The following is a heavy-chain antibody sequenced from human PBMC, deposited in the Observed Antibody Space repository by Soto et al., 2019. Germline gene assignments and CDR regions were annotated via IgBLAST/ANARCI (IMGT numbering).Heavy chain of an antibody. J-gene: IGHJ2*01. Sequence: QVQLVQSGAEVKKPGSSVKVSCKASGGTFSSYAISWVRQAPGQGLEWMGGIIPIFGTANYAQKFQCRGTITADASTSTAYMELKTLRSGDTAVYYCARGKHYDSYWYFDLWGRCTLVTVSS. V-gene: IGHV1-69*12. CDR2: IIPIFGTA. CDR1: GGTFSSYA. CDR3: ARGKHYDSYWYFDL. D-gene: IGHD4-17*01.